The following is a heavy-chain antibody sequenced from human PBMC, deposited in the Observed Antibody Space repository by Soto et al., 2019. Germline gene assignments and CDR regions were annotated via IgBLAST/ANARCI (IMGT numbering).Heavy chain of an antibody. CDR3: ARIGRGDGVYAFDI. CDR2: INAGNGNT. D-gene: IGHD4-17*01. CDR1: GYTFTSYA. Sequence: QVQLVQSGAEVKKPGASVKVSCKASGYTFTSYAMHWVRQAPGQRLEWMGWINAGNGNTKYSQKFQGRVTITRDTSASPAYMELSSLRSEDTAVYYCARIGRGDGVYAFDIWGQGTMVTVSS. J-gene: IGHJ3*02. V-gene: IGHV1-3*01.